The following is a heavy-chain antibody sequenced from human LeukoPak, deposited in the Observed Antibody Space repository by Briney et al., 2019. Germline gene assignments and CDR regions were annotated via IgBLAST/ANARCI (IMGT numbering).Heavy chain of an antibody. D-gene: IGHD6-19*01. V-gene: IGHV4-30-4*01. J-gene: IGHJ4*02. CDR3: ARQVEQWLVRY. Sequence: PSETLSLTCTVSGGSISSGDYYWSWIRQHPGKGLEWIGYIYYSGRTYYNPSLKSRVTISVDTSKNQFSLKLSSVTAADTAVYYCARQVEQWLVRYWGQGTLVTVSS. CDR1: GGSISSGDYY. CDR2: IYYSGRT.